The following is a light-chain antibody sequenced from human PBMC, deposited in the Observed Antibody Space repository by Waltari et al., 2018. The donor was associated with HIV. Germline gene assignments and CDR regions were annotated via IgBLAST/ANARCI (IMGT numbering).Light chain of an antibody. CDR1: ALPNQY. J-gene: IGLJ2*01. V-gene: IGLV3-25*03. Sequence: SYELTQPPSLSVSPGRPARITCSGDALPNQYAYWYQQTAGQAPVLIIYKDSERPSGSPERCSGASSGTTVTLTISGVQAEDEADYYCQSTDSSGTYVVFGGGTKVTVL. CDR3: QSTDSSGTYVV. CDR2: KDS.